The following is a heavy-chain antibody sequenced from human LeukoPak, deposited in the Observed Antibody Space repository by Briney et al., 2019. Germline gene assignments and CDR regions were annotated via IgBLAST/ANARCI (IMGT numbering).Heavy chain of an antibody. V-gene: IGHV4-59*08. CDR1: GGSISSYY. D-gene: IGHD2-21*02. CDR3: ARVTARLGWFDP. J-gene: IGHJ5*02. CDR2: IYHSGTT. Sequence: SETLSLTCTVSGGSISSYYWSWIRQPPGKGLEWIGSIYHSGTTYYNPSLKSRVTISVDTSKNQFSLKLRSVTAADTAVYYCARVTARLGWFDPWGQGTLVTVSS.